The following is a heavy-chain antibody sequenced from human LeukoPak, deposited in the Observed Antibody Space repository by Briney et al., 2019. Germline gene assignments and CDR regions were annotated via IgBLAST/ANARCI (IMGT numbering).Heavy chain of an antibody. CDR2: ISGSGGYR. D-gene: IGHD6-13*01. Sequence: PGGSLRLSCAASRFTFSTYTMNWVRQAPGKGLEWVSSISGSGGYRYYADSVKGRFTISRDNAKYSLYLQMNSLRAEDTAVYYCGRGGKVEQLVLARWGQGSLVTVSS. J-gene: IGHJ4*02. CDR1: RFTFSTYT. V-gene: IGHV3-21*01. CDR3: GRGGKVEQLVLAR.